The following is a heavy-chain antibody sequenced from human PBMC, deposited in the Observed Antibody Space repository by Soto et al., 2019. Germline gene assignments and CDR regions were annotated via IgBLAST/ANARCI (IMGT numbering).Heavy chain of an antibody. CDR2: ISTDNGNT. CDR1: GYTFTSSG. Sequence: ASVKVSCKASGYTFTSSGISWVRQAPGQGLEWMGWISTDNGNTKYAQHLQGRVSMTTDTSTSTAYMDLRSLRSDDTAVYYCARDRIPTGMDVWGRGTTVTVSS. J-gene: IGHJ6*02. CDR3: ARDRIPTGMDV. V-gene: IGHV1-18*01.